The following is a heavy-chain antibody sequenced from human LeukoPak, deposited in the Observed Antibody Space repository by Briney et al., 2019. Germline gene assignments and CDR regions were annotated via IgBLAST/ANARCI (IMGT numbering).Heavy chain of an antibody. J-gene: IGHJ5*02. V-gene: IGHV4-38-2*02. CDR2: IYHSGSA. CDR3: ARDPRWLTPDCTSTSCYENYFDP. CDR1: GYSISSGYQ. D-gene: IGHD2-2*01. Sequence: SETLSLTCGVSGYSISSGYQWAWIRQSSGKGLEWIGSIYHSGSAHYNPSLKSRVTISVETSKNQFSLNMYSVTAADTAVYYCARDPRWLTPDCTSTSCYENYFDPWGQGTLVTVSP.